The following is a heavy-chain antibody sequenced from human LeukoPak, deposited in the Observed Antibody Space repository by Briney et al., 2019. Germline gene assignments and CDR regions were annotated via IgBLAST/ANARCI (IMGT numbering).Heavy chain of an antibody. D-gene: IGHD3-22*01. Sequence: PSETLSLTCTVSGGSISTSTYCWGWIRQPPGKGLEWIVSISYSGTTYYNPSLKSRVTISVDTSKNQFSLKLSSVTAADTAVYYCARNKITYYYDSSGYYYPGPIDYWGQGTLVTVSS. CDR2: ISYSGTT. J-gene: IGHJ4*02. V-gene: IGHV4-39*07. CDR1: GGSISTSTYC. CDR3: ARNKITYYYDSSGYYYPGPIDY.